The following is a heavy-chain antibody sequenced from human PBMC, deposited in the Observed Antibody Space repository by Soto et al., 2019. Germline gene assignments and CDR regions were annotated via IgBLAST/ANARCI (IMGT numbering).Heavy chain of an antibody. J-gene: IGHJ4*02. CDR1: GGSTSSDNY. D-gene: IGHD3-16*01. CDR2: IYYSGNT. Sequence: PSETMSLTCTISGGSTSSDNYWSWIRQPPGRGLEWIGHIYYSGNTDYNPSLKSRLAISIDTSKNQFSLKLSSVTAADTAVYFCAREGGESSDGLYYFDSWGQGSLVTVST. V-gene: IGHV4-30-4*01. CDR3: AREGGESSDGLYYFDS.